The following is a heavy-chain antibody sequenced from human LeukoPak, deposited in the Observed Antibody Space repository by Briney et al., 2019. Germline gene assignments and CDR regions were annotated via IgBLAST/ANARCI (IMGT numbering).Heavy chain of an antibody. CDR1: GGSISSHY. Sequence: SETLSLTCTVSGGSISSHYWSWIRQPPGKRLEWIGYIYYSGSTTYNPSLKSRITISVDTSKIQFSLNLTSVTAADTAVYYCARLRGSNVFDYWGQGTLVTVSS. CDR2: IYYSGST. J-gene: IGHJ4*02. CDR3: ARLRGSNVFDY. D-gene: IGHD1-26*01. V-gene: IGHV4-59*11.